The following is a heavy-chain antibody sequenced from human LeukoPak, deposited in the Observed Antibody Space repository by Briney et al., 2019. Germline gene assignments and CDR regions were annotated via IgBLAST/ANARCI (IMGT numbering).Heavy chain of an antibody. CDR1: GYTFSSYP. V-gene: IGHV7-4-1*02. Sequence: GASVKVSCKASGYTFSSYPMIWVRQAPGQGLEWMGWIDTNTGNPSNAQGFTGRFVFSLDTSVSTTFLHINNLKADDTAVYYCARGGGARLRYPFDYWGQGTLVTVSS. CDR3: ARGGGARLRYPFDY. D-gene: IGHD3-16*01. CDR2: IDTNTGNP. J-gene: IGHJ4*02.